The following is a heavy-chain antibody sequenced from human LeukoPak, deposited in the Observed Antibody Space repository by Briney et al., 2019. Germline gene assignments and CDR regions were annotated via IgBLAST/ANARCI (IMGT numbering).Heavy chain of an antibody. J-gene: IGHJ3*02. V-gene: IGHV1-2*02. CDR1: GYTFTGYY. CDR2: INPNSGGT. CDR3: ARGLEYSSSSRFDI. D-gene: IGHD6-6*01. Sequence: ASVKVSCKASGYTFTGYYMHWVRQAPGQGLEWMGWINPNSGGTNYAQKFQGRVTITADESTSTAYMELSSLRSEDTAVYYCARGLEYSSSSRFDIWGQGTMVTVSS.